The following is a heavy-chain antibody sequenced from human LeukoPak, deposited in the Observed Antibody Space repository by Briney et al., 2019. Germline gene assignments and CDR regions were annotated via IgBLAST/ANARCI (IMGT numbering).Heavy chain of an antibody. CDR1: GFTFSSIA. V-gene: IGHV3-23*01. CDR2: IRSNGETT. D-gene: IGHD1-1*01. J-gene: IGHJ4*02. CDR3: AQGRELDDGVFDS. Sequence: GGSLRLSCAASGFTFSSIAMTWVRQAPGKGLEWVSTIRSNGETTYNADSVKGRFTISRDNSKKTLYLQLNRLGVEDTAIYYCAQGRELDDGVFDSWGQGTLVTVSS.